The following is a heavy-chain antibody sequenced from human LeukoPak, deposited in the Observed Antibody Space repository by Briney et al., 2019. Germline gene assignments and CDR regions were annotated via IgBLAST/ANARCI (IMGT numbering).Heavy chain of an antibody. CDR2: IYHSGST. CDR1: GGSISSGGYY. Sequence: PSQTLSLTCTVSGGSISSGGYYWSWIRQPPGKGLEWIGYIYHSGSTYYNPSLKSRVTISVDRSKNQFSLKLSSVTAADTAVYYCARCFGGGYSYAGFYYYYMDVWGKGTTVTVSS. CDR3: ARCFGGGYSYAGFYYYYMDV. J-gene: IGHJ6*03. V-gene: IGHV4-30-2*01. D-gene: IGHD5-18*01.